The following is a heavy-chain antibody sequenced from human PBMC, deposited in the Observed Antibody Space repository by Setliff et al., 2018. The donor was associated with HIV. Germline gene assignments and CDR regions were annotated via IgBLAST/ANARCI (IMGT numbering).Heavy chain of an antibody. CDR2: FYTSGSA. J-gene: IGHJ4*02. CDR3: ARVGYHGSGRYSFDY. Sequence: SETLSLTCCVSGGSLSSGSHYCTWLRQAAGKGLEWIGHFYTSGSANSNASLRSRVMISVDTSKNQFSLKLSSVTAAETAVYYCARVGYHGSGRYSFDYWGQGTLVTVSS. V-gene: IGHV4-61*09. D-gene: IGHD3-10*01. CDR1: GGSLSSGSHY.